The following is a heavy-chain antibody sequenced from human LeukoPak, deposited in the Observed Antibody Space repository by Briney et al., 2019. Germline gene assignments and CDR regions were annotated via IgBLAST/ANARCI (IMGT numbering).Heavy chain of an antibody. Sequence: QPGGSLRLSCAASGFTFSSYGMHWVRQAPGKGLEWVAVISYDGSNKYYADSVKGRFTISRDNSKNTLYLQTNSLRAEDTAVYYCAKCATYYYDSSDYYDYWGQGMLVTVSS. J-gene: IGHJ4*02. V-gene: IGHV3-30*18. CDR2: ISYDGSNK. CDR1: GFTFSSYG. CDR3: AKCATYYYDSSDYYDY. D-gene: IGHD3-22*01.